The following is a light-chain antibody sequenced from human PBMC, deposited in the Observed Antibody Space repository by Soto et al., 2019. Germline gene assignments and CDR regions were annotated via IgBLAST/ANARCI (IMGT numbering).Light chain of an antibody. J-gene: IGKJ1*01. Sequence: DIQMTQSPSTLSASVGDRVTITCRASQSIGSSLAWYQQKPGKAPNLLISDASSLERGVPSRFSGSGSGTEFTLTIRSLQPDDFATYSCQQYNGYSRTFGQGTKVEIK. CDR2: DAS. V-gene: IGKV1-5*01. CDR3: QQYNGYSRT. CDR1: QSIGSS.